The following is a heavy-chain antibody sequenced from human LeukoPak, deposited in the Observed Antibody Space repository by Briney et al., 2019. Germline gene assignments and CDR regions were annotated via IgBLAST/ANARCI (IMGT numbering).Heavy chain of an antibody. D-gene: IGHD2-2*01. CDR3: ARDYSHYCSSTSCSFYFDY. Sequence: ASVKVSCKASGYTCTNYGITWVRQAPGQGLEWMGWISAYNGNTRYAQKFQGRVTMTTDTSTSTAYLELRSLRSDDTAIYYCARDYSHYCSSTSCSFYFDYWGQGTLVTVSS. V-gene: IGHV1-18*01. CDR1: GYTCTNYG. J-gene: IGHJ4*02. CDR2: ISAYNGNT.